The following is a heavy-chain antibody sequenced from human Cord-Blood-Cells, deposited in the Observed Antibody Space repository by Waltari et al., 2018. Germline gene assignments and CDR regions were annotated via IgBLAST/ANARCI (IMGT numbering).Heavy chain of an antibody. D-gene: IGHD1-26*01. V-gene: IGHV1-2*02. CDR2: INPNRGGK. CDR1: GYTFTGYY. J-gene: IGHJ4*02. Sequence: QVQLVQSGAEVKKPGASVKVSCKASGYTFTGYYMHWVRQAPGQGLEWMGWINPNRGGKNYAQKFQGRVTITRDTSISTAYMELSRLRSDDTAVYYCARVTGRDYWGQGNLVTVSS. CDR3: ARVTGRDY.